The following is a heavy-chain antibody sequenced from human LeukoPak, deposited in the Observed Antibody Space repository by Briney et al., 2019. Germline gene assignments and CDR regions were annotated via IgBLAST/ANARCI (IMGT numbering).Heavy chain of an antibody. V-gene: IGHV3-23*01. Sequence: GGSLRLSCAASGFTFSSYAMSWVRQAPGKGLEWVSAISGSGGSTYYADSVKGRFTISRDNAKNSLYLQMNSLRAEDTAVYYCARVLRFLRYFDYWGQGTLVTVSS. CDR3: ARVLRFLRYFDY. D-gene: IGHD3-3*01. CDR1: GFTFSSYA. J-gene: IGHJ4*02. CDR2: ISGSGGST.